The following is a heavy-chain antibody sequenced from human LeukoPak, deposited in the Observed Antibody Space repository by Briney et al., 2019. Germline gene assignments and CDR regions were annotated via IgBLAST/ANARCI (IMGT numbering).Heavy chain of an antibody. D-gene: IGHD5/OR15-5a*01. V-gene: IGHV4-61*01. J-gene: IGHJ4*02. CDR2: FYYTGST. Sequence: SETLSLTCTVSGGSVSGGSYYWSWIRQPPGKGLEWIGYFYYTGSTNYNPSLKSRITISVDTSKNQFSLRLSSVTAADTAVYYCASGQFLVSNDYWGQGILVTVSS. CDR3: ASGQFLVSNDY. CDR1: GGSVSGGSYY.